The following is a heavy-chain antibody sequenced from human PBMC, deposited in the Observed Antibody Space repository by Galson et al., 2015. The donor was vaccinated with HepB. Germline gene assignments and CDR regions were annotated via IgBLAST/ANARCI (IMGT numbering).Heavy chain of an antibody. D-gene: IGHD3-10*01. V-gene: IGHV3-64D*06. CDR2: ITNGGST. Sequence: SLRLSCAASGFTFTTYAMHWVRQAPAKGLQHISAITNGGSTYYTDSVKGRFSISRDNSKNTLYLQMSSLRLEDTAVYYCVRYGFGAAFYDGSGSPGDYWGQGTLVTVSS. CDR1: GFTFTTYA. J-gene: IGHJ4*02. CDR3: VRYGFGAAFYDGSGSPGDY.